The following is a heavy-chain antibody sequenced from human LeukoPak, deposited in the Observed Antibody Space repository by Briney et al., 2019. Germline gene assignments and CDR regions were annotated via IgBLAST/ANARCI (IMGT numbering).Heavy chain of an antibody. CDR1: GGSFSGYY. J-gene: IGHJ4*02. V-gene: IGHV4-34*01. CDR2: INHSGST. D-gene: IGHD3-22*01. CDR3: ASMLDYYDSSSRGYFDY. Sequence: SETLSLTRAVYGGSFSGYYWSWIRQPPGKGLEWIGEINHSGSTNYNPSLKSRVTISVDTSKNQFSLKLSSVTAADTAVYYCASMLDYYDSSSRGYFDYWGQGTLVTVSS.